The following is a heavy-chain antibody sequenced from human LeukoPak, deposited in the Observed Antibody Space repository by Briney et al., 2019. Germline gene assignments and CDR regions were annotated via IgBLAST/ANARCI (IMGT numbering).Heavy chain of an antibody. V-gene: IGHV4-34*01. J-gene: IGHJ4*02. CDR3: VRAPKIAVPGAPPGKN. CDR2: INRSGST. D-gene: IGHD6-19*01. CDR1: GGSFSDYY. Sequence: SETLSLTCAVYGGSFSDYYWSWIRQPPGKGLEWIGEINRSGSTNYNPSLESRVTISVDTSRNQFSLELTSVTAADTAVYYCVRAPKIAVPGAPPGKNWGQGTLVTVSS.